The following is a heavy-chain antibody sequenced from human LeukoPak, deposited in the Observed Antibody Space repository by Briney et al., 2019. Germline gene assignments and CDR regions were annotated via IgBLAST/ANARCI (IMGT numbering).Heavy chain of an antibody. J-gene: IGHJ4*02. CDR1: GFTFSSYT. Sequence: GGSLRLSCEASGFTFSSYTRNWVRQAPGRGLEWLSAISGSGGSTYYADSVKGRFTISRDNAKNSLYLQMNSLRAEDTAVYYCARDPQVLLWFGELLPPDYWGQGTLVTVSS. CDR2: ISGSGGST. CDR3: ARDPQVLLWFGELLPPDY. D-gene: IGHD3-10*01. V-gene: IGHV3-23*01.